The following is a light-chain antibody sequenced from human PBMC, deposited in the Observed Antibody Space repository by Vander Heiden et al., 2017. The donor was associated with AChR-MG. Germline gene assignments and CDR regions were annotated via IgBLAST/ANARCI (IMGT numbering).Light chain of an antibody. CDR1: NSDVGAYNY. V-gene: IGLV2-8*01. CDR3: SSYAGSNTRVV. CDR2: EVN. J-gene: IGLJ2*01. Sequence: SAPTQPPSPSRAPGHSVTISCTGSNSDVGAYNYVSWFQQHPGKAPTLMIYEVNKRPSGVPDRFSGSKSGNTASLTVSGLQADDEADYYCSSYAGSNTRVVFGGGTRLTVL.